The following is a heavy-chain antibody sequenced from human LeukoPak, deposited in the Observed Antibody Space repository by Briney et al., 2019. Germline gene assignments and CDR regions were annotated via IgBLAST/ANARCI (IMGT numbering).Heavy chain of an antibody. V-gene: IGHV3-23*01. J-gene: IGHJ4*02. D-gene: IGHD3-9*01. CDR3: AKDYYDILTGYYTGGYFDY. Sequence: GGSLRLSCAASGFTFSSYAMSWVRQAPGKGPEWVSAISGSGGSTYYADSVKGRFTISRDNSKNTLYLQMNSLRAEDTAVYYCAKDYYDILTGYYTGGYFDYWGQGTLVTVSS. CDR1: GFTFSSYA. CDR2: ISGSGGST.